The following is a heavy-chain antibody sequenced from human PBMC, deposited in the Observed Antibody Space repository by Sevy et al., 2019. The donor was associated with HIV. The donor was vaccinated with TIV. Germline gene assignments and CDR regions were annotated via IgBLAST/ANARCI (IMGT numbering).Heavy chain of an antibody. J-gene: IGHJ6*02. V-gene: IGHV4-38-2*02. CDR2: IYHSGST. Sequence: SETLSLTYTVSGYSISSGYYWGWIRQPPGKGLEWIGSIYHSGSTYYNPSLKSRVTISVDTSKNQFSLKLSSVTAADTAVYYCAGEVVVPAADHYYYYGMDVWGQGTTVTVSS. CDR3: AGEVVVPAADHYYYYGMDV. D-gene: IGHD2-2*01. CDR1: GYSISSGYY.